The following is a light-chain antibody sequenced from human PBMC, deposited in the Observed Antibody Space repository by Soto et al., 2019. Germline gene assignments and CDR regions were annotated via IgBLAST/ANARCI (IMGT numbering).Light chain of an antibody. CDR2: DAS. J-gene: IGKJ3*01. CDR3: QKYDGVPQ. Sequence: DIQMTQSPSSVSASVGDTVTITCQASQDITYHLNWYQQKPGKAPNLLIYDASHLETGVPSRFSGSGSGTYFTLTVSSLQPEDIGTFYCQKYDGVPQFGPGTKVDL. CDR1: QDITYH. V-gene: IGKV1-33*01.